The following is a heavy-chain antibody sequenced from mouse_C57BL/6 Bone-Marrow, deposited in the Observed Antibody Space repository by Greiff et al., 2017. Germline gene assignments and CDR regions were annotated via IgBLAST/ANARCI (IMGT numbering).Heavy chain of an antibody. CDR3: ARWGYYPDY. CDR1: GYSFTGYY. J-gene: IGHJ2*01. CDR2: INPSTGGT. V-gene: IGHV1-42*01. Sequence: EVQGVESGPELVKPGASVKISCKASGYSFTGYYMNWVKQSPEKSLEWIGEINPSTGGTTYNQKFKAKATLTVDKSSSTAYMQLKSLTSEDSAVYYCARWGYYPDYWGQGTTLTVSS.